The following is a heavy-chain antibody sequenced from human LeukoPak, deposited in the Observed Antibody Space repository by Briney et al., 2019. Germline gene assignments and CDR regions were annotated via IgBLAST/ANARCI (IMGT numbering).Heavy chain of an antibody. CDR3: AKEGRSLQTY. CDR2: IKEDGTET. V-gene: IGHV3-7*03. Sequence: PGGSLRLSCAASGFTFNKFAMSWVRQAPGKGLEWVANIKEDGTETYYVDSVKGRFTISRDNAKNSLYLQMNSLRVEDTAVYYCAKEGRSLQTYWGQGTLVTVSS. J-gene: IGHJ4*02. CDR1: GFTFNKFA. D-gene: IGHD5-24*01.